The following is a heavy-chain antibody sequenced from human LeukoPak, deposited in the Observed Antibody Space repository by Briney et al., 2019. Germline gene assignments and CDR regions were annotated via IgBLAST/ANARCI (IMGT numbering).Heavy chain of an antibody. V-gene: IGHV4-31*03. CDR1: GGSISGGGYY. CDR2: IYYSGST. CDR3: ARLYFDSTYYFDY. Sequence: PSETLSLTCNVSGGSISGGGYYWSWIRQHPGKGLEWIGYIYYSGSTYYNPSLKSRVTISVDTSKNQFSLKLSSVTAADTAVYYCARLYFDSTYYFDYWGQGTLVTVSS. J-gene: IGHJ4*02. D-gene: IGHD3-9*01.